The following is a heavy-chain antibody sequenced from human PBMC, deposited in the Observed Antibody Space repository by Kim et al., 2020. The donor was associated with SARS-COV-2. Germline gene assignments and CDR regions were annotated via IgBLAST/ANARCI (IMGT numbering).Heavy chain of an antibody. D-gene: IGHD1-26*01. CDR1: GFTFSSEW. CDR3: ARGILRTKGAFDN. J-gene: IGHJ3*02. V-gene: IGHV3-74*01. Sequence: GGSLRLSCAASGFTFSSEWMHWVRQGPGMGLVWVSRINPYGSITNYADSVKGRFTISRDNAKNTLYLQMNSLRAEDTALYYCARGILRTKGAFDNWGQGAMVPVP. CDR2: INPYGSIT.